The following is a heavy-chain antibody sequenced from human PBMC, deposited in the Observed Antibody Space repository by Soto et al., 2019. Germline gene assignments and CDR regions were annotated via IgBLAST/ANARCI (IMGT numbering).Heavy chain of an antibody. J-gene: IGHJ5*02. D-gene: IGHD3-10*01. CDR3: ARDDGTGTYYTPS. Sequence: EEQLVESGGGLVQPGGSLILSCAASGLTFSSYWMHWVRQAPGKGLVWVSRIKRDGSDTSYAGSVKGRFTISRDNAKSILYLQMNSLRAEDTAVYYCARDDGTGTYYTPSWGQGTLVTVSS. V-gene: IGHV3-74*01. CDR2: IKRDGSDT. CDR1: GLTFSSYW.